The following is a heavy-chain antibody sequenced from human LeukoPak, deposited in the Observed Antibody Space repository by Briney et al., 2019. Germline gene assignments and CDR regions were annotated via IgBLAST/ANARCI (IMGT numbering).Heavy chain of an antibody. V-gene: IGHV4-30-2*01. Sequence: PSETLSLTCTVSGGSISSGGYYWSWIRQPPGKGLEWIGYIYHSGSTYYNPSLKSRVPISVARSKNQFSLKLSSVTAADTAVYYCARDSTSCSFDYWGQGTLVTVSS. CDR2: IYHSGST. CDR3: ARDSTSCSFDY. CDR1: GGSISSGGYY. J-gene: IGHJ4*02. D-gene: IGHD2-2*01.